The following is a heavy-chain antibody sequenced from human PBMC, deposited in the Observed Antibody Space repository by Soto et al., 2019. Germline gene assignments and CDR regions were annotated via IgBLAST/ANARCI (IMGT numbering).Heavy chain of an antibody. J-gene: IGHJ6*02. D-gene: IGHD3-3*01. V-gene: IGHV4-61*01. Sequence: QVQLQESGPGLVKPSETLSLTCTVSGGSVSSGSYYWSWIRQPPGKGLEWIGYIYYSGSTNYNPSLKSRVTISVATSKTQISLKLSSVTAADTAVYYCARETRYYDFWSGYPSDYYYGMDVWGQGTTVTVSS. CDR2: IYYSGST. CDR1: GGSVSSGSYY. CDR3: ARETRYYDFWSGYPSDYYYGMDV.